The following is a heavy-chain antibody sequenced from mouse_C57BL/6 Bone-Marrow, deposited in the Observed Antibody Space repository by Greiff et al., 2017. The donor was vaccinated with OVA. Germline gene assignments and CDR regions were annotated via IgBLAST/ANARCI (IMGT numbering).Heavy chain of an antibody. D-gene: IGHD2-5*01. CDR2: IYPRDGST. V-gene: IGHV1-78*01. CDR3: ARYPLYYSNYGGYFDV. J-gene: IGHJ1*03. Sequence: VKLVESDAELVKPGASVKISCKVSGYTFTDHTIHWMKQRPEQGLEWIGYIYPRDGSTKYNEKFKGKATLTADKSSSTAYMQLNSLTSEDSAVYFCARYPLYYSNYGGYFDVWGTGTTVTVSS. CDR1: GYTFTDHT.